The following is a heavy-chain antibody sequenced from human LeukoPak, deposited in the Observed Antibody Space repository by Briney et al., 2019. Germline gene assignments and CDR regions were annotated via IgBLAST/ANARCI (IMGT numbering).Heavy chain of an antibody. CDR1: GGSISGSY. Sequence: PSETLSLTCTVSGGSISGSYWSWIRQPPGKGLEWITYIHNSGSTNFNPSLKSRVTISIDTSKNRFSLKLSSVTAADTAVYYCARHRGCSGGTCKNWFDPWGQGTLVTVSS. V-gene: IGHV4-59*01. CDR2: IHNSGST. CDR3: ARHRGCSGGTCKNWFDP. J-gene: IGHJ5*02. D-gene: IGHD2-15*01.